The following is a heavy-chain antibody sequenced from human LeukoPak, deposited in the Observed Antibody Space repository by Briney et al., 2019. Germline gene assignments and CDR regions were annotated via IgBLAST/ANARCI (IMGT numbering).Heavy chain of an antibody. D-gene: IGHD1-1*01. Sequence: SETLSLTCTVSGGSISSYYWGWIRQPPGKGLEWIGYIYYTGTTNYNPSLKSRVTISVDTSKNQFSLKLRSVTAADTAVYYCTRGGTGTVDYWGQGTLVTVSS. V-gene: IGHV4-59*01. CDR1: GGSISSYY. J-gene: IGHJ4*02. CDR2: IYYTGTT. CDR3: TRGGTGTVDY.